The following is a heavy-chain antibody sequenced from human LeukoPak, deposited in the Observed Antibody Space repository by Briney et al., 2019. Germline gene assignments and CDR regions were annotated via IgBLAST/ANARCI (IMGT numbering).Heavy chain of an antibody. V-gene: IGHV1-69*13. Sequence: ASVKVSCKASGGTFSSYAISWVRQAPGQGLEWMGGIIPIFGTANYAQKFQGRVTITADESTSTAYMELSSLRSEDTAVYYCARDLGYSSGRYQEYYWGQGTLVTVSS. CDR2: IIPIFGTA. J-gene: IGHJ4*02. D-gene: IGHD6-19*01. CDR3: ARDLGYSSGRYQEYY. CDR1: GGTFSSYA.